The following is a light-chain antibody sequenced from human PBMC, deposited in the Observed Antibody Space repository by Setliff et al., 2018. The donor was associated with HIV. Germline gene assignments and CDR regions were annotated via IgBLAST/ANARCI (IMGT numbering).Light chain of an antibody. CDR2: DVS. Sequence: QSALTQPASVSGSPGQSITISCTESTSDIGGYKHVSWHQQHPGKVPKVIIYDVSNRPSGVSNRFSGSKSGNMASLTISGLQTEDEADYYCSSYTSGGTWVFGGGTKVT. V-gene: IGLV2-14*03. CDR1: TSDIGGYKH. CDR3: SSYTSGGTWV. J-gene: IGLJ3*02.